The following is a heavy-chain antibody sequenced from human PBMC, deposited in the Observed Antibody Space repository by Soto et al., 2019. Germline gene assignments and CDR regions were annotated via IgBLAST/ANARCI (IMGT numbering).Heavy chain of an antibody. CDR2: INAANGDT. CDR1: GYTFTRYG. J-gene: IGHJ5*02. D-gene: IGHD6-13*01. CDR3: VRRHVSATGIDWFDP. Sequence: ASVKVSCKASGYTFTRYGIHWVRQAPGQRREWMGWINAANGDTKYSPKFQGRVTITRDTSASTAYMELSSLRSEDTALYYCVRRHVSATGIDWFDPWGQGTLLTAPQ. V-gene: IGHV1-3*01.